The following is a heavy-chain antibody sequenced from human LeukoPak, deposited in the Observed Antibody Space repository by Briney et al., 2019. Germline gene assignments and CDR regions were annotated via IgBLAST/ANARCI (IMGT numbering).Heavy chain of an antibody. J-gene: IGHJ6*02. CDR2: ISSSGSTI. D-gene: IGHD3-10*01. CDR1: GFTFSDYY. V-gene: IGHV3-11*01. Sequence: KSGGSLRLSCAASGFTFSDYYMSWIRQAPGKGLEWVSYISSSGSTIYYADSVKGRFTISRDNAKNSLYLQMNSLRAEDTAVYYCAIVSGRDYGSGTIGRYYYYGMDVWGQGTTVTVSS. CDR3: AIVSGRDYGSGTIGRYYYYGMDV.